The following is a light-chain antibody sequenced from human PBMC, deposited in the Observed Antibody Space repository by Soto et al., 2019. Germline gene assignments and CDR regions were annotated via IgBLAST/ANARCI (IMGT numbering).Light chain of an antibody. CDR1: QSVSSNK. J-gene: IGKJ1*01. CDR3: QVFDGSLWT. CDR2: GAS. V-gene: IGKV3-20*01. Sequence: EIVLTQSPGTLSLSPGERATLSCRASQSVSSNKLAWYQQKPGQAPRLLIYGASGRATGIPDRFSGSGSGTDFTLTISRLEPEEFAVYYCQVFDGSLWTFGQGTKVEIK.